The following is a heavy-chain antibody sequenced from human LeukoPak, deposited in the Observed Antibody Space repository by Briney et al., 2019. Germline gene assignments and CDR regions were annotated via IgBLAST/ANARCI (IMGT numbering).Heavy chain of an antibody. Sequence: ASVKVSCKASGYTFTSYGISWVRQAPGQGLEWMGWISAYNVNTNYAQKLQGRVTMTTDTSTSTAYMELRSLRSDDTAVYYCARGRPSSGWFGEPENWFDPWGQGTLVTVSS. CDR3: ARGRPSSGWFGEPENWFDP. J-gene: IGHJ5*02. CDR2: ISAYNVNT. D-gene: IGHD3-10*01. V-gene: IGHV1-18*01. CDR1: GYTFTSYG.